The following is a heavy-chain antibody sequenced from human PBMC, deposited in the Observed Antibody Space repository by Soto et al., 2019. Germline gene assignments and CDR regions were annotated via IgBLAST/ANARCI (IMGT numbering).Heavy chain of an antibody. J-gene: IGHJ5*02. Sequence: ASVKVSCKASGYTFTSYYMHWVRQAPGQGLEWMGIINPSGGSTSYAQKFQGRVTMTRDTSTSTVYMELSSLRSEDTAVCYCARTSYSGAKMAWFDPWGQGTLVTVSS. V-gene: IGHV1-46*01. D-gene: IGHD1-26*01. CDR1: GYTFTSYY. CDR2: INPSGGST. CDR3: ARTSYSGAKMAWFDP.